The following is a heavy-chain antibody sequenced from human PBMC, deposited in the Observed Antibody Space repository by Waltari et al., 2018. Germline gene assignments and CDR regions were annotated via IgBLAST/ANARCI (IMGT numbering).Heavy chain of an antibody. J-gene: IGHJ4*02. CDR2: IYYSGST. D-gene: IGHD4-4*01. V-gene: IGHV4-59*05. CDR3: ANSDYSNPPAG. CDR1: GFTFSSYW. Sequence: VQLVESGGGLVQPGGSLRLSCAASGFTFSSYWMSWVRQAPGKGLEWIGSIYYSGSTYYNPSLKSRVTISVDTSKNQFSLKLSSVTAADTAVYYCANSDYSNPPAGWGQGTLVTVSS.